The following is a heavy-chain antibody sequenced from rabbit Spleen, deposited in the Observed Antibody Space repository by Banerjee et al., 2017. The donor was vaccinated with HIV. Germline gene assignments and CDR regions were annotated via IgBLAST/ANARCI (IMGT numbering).Heavy chain of an antibody. CDR3: ARVSETSGWGEDL. D-gene: IGHD4-1*01. Sequence: QSLEESGGGLVQPEGSLALTCKASGFSFSSSDYICWVRQAPGKGLEWIGSIYSVIDYTYYASWAKGRFTISKASSTTVTLQMTSLTVADTATYFCARVSETSGWGEDLWGPGTLVTVS. CDR2: IYSVIDYT. V-gene: IGHV1S40*01. CDR1: GFSFSSSDY. J-gene: IGHJ4*01.